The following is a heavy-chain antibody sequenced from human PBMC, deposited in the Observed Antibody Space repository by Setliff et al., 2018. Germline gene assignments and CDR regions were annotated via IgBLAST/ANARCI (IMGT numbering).Heavy chain of an antibody. CDR3: AREGADTRSSTDYRYYMDV. Sequence: SVKVSCKASGGTFRSYGISWVRQAPGQGLEWMGGTIPSFGSTNYAQKFQDRVTIITDESTSTAYMELSSLRTEDTAVYYCAREGADTRSSTDYRYYMDVWGKGTTVTVSS. CDR1: GGTFRSYG. J-gene: IGHJ6*03. CDR2: TIPSFGST. V-gene: IGHV1-69*05. D-gene: IGHD6-25*01.